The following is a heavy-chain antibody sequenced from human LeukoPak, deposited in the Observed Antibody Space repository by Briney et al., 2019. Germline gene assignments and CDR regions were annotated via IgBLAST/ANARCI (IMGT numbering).Heavy chain of an antibody. CDR3: AVYYYDSSGYFDY. V-gene: IGHV4-39*01. Sequence: SETLSLTCTVSGGSISSNSYYWGWIRQPPGKGLEWIGSIYYSGSTYYNPSLKSRVTISVDTSKNQFSLKLSSVTAADTAVYYCAVYYYDSSGYFDYWGQGTLVTVSS. D-gene: IGHD3-22*01. CDR1: GGSISSNSYY. CDR2: IYYSGST. J-gene: IGHJ4*02.